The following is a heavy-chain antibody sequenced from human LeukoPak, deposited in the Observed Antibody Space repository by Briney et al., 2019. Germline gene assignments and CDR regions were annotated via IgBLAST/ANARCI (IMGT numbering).Heavy chain of an antibody. Sequence: ASVKVSCKASGYTFTSYDINWVRQATGQGLEWMGCMNPNSGNTGYAQKFQGRVTITRNTSISTAYMELSSLRSEDTAVYYCARSSGYYFPFDYWGQGTLVTVSS. CDR1: GYTFTSYD. J-gene: IGHJ4*02. CDR2: MNPNSGNT. D-gene: IGHD3-22*01. CDR3: ARSSGYYFPFDY. V-gene: IGHV1-8*03.